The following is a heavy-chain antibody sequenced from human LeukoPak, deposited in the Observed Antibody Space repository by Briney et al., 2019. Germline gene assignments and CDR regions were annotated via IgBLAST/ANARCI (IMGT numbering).Heavy chain of an antibody. CDR3: ARALYSSSWTFDY. Sequence: SETLSLTCAVYGGSFSGYYWSWIRQPPGKGLEWIGEINHSGSTNYNPSLKSRVTISVDTSKNQFPLKLSSVTAADTAVYYCARALYSSSWTFDYWGQGTLVTVSS. CDR2: INHSGST. CDR1: GGSFSGYY. V-gene: IGHV4-34*01. J-gene: IGHJ4*02. D-gene: IGHD6-13*01.